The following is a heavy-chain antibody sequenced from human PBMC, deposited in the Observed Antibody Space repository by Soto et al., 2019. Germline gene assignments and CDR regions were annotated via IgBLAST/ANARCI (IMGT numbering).Heavy chain of an antibody. D-gene: IGHD6-19*01. CDR2: IDYSGNT. Sequence: SETLSLTCTVSGGSISNYYWNWIRQTLGKGLEWIGYIDYSGNTNYNPSLKSRVTISVDTSKNQFSLKLSSVTAADTAVYYCARHGIAVAGIRLPVGGKIFDYWGQGTLVTVSS. CDR1: GGSISNYY. V-gene: IGHV4-59*08. J-gene: IGHJ4*02. CDR3: ARHGIAVAGIRLPVGGKIFDY.